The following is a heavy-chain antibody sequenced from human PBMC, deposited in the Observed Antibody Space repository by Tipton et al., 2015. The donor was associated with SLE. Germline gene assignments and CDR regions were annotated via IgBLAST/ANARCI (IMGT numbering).Heavy chain of an antibody. J-gene: IGHJ4*02. CDR2: IWYDGSNK. CDR3: AKEVGQLGGFDY. CDR1: GFTFSSYG. Sequence: RSLRLSCAASGFTFSSYGMHWVRRAPGKGLEWVAVIWYDGSNKYYADSVKGRFTISRDNSKNTLYLQMNSLRAEDTAMYYCAKEVGQLGGFDYWGQGTLVTVSS. V-gene: IGHV3-30*18. D-gene: IGHD6-6*01.